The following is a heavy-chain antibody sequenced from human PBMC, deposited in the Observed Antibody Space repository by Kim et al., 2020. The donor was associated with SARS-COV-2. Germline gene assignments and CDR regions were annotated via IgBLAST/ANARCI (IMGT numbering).Heavy chain of an antibody. CDR2: IYYSGST. Sequence: PETLSLTCTVSGGSISSSSYYWGWIRQPPGKGLEWIGSIYYSGSTYYNPSLKSRVTISVDTSKNQFSLKLSSVTAADTAVYYCASLRRGAVAGIIGTSNNWFDPWGQGTLVTVSS. D-gene: IGHD6-19*01. CDR1: GGSISSSSYY. CDR3: ASLRRGAVAGIIGTSNNWFDP. V-gene: IGHV4-39*01. J-gene: IGHJ5*02.